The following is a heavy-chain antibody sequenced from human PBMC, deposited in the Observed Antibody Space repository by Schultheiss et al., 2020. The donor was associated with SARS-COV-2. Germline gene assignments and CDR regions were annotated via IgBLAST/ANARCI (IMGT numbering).Heavy chain of an antibody. V-gene: IGHV3-23*01. CDR2: ISGSGGTT. J-gene: IGHJ6*03. CDR3: ARALGYCSSTSCQFYYYYMDV. CDR1: GFTFSSYA. Sequence: GGSLRLSCAASGFTFSSYAMSWVRQAPGKGLEWVSAISGSGGTTYYADSVKGRFTISRDNSKNTLYLQMNSLRAEDTAVYYCARALGYCSSTSCQFYYYYMDVWGKGTTVTVS. D-gene: IGHD2-2*01.